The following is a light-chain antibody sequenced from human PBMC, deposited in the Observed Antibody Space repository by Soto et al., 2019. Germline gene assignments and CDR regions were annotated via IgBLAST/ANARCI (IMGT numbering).Light chain of an antibody. V-gene: IGKV1-5*03. CDR2: KAS. CDR3: QQYNRYWT. Sequence: DIQMTQSPSTLSASVGDRVTITCRATQSISNSLAWYQQKPGKAPKLLIYKASSLESGVPSRFRGSGSGTEFTLTITNLQPDDFATYYCQQYNRYWTFGQGTKVEI. CDR1: QSISNS. J-gene: IGKJ1*01.